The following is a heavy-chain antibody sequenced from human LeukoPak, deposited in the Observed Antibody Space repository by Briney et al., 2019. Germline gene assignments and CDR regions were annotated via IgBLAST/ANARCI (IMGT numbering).Heavy chain of an antibody. D-gene: IGHD5-18*01. CDR3: ARSNTAPRRGDNWIDP. J-gene: IGHJ5*02. Sequence: ASVKVSCKASGYTLTDYYMHWVRQAPGQGLEWMGWISPNSGGTNYAQNFQGRVTMTRDTSVSTAYMELSSLRSDNTAVYFCARSNTAPRRGDNWIDPWGQGTLVTVSS. V-gene: IGHV1-2*02. CDR2: ISPNSGGT. CDR1: GYTLTDYY.